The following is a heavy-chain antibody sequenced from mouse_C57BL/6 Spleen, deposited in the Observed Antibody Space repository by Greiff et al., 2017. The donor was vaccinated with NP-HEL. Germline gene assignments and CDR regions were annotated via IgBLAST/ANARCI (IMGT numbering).Heavy chain of an antibody. V-gene: IGHV1-19*01. J-gene: IGHJ3*01. CDR1: GYTFTDYY. CDR3: ARQTGTEFAY. D-gene: IGHD4-1*01. Sequence: EVKLVESGPVLVKPGASVKMSCKASGYTFTDYYMNWVKQSHGKSLEWIGVINPYNGGTSYNQKFKGKATLTVDKSSSTAYMELNSLTSEDSAVYYCARQTGTEFAYWGQGTLVTVSA. CDR2: INPYNGGT.